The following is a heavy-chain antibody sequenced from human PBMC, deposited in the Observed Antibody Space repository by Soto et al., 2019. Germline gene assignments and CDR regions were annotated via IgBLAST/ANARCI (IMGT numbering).Heavy chain of an antibody. CDR1: GYTFTSYY. CDR2: INPNGGSK. D-gene: IGHD6-13*01. J-gene: IGHJ6*02. V-gene: IGHV1-46*01. CDR3: AREIAPAAGPNYYYYGMDV. Sequence: ASVKVSCKASGYTFTSYYMHWVRQAPGQGLEWMGIINPNGGSKSYAQKFQGRVTMTRDTSTSTVYMELSSLRSEDTAVYYFAREIAPAAGPNYYYYGMDVWGQGTTVTVSS.